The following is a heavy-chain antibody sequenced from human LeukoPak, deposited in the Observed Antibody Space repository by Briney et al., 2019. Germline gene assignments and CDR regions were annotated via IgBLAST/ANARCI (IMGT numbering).Heavy chain of an antibody. CDR3: AKDPYYYDSSGLIDY. V-gene: IGHV3-23*01. J-gene: IGHJ4*02. CDR2: ISGSGGST. CDR1: GFTLSSYA. Sequence: GGSLRLSCAASGFTLSSYAMSWVRQAPGKGLEWVSAISGSGGSTYYADSVKGRFTISRDNSKNTLYLQMNSLRAEDTAVYYCAKDPYYYDSSGLIDYWGQGTLVTVSS. D-gene: IGHD3-22*01.